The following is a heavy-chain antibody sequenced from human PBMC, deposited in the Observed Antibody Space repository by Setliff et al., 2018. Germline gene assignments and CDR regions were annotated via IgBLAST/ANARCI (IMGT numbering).Heavy chain of an antibody. Sequence: PGGSLRLSCAASGFAFSNYEMNWVRQAPGKGLEWVANIEKDGSAKYYVDSVNGRFTISRDNAKNSLYLQMNSLRVEDMALYYCAKGGPVPYYYGMDVWGQGTTVTVSS. CDR3: AKGGPVPYYYGMDV. D-gene: IGHD2-2*01. CDR1: GFAFSNYE. V-gene: IGHV3-7*03. CDR2: IEKDGSAK. J-gene: IGHJ6*02.